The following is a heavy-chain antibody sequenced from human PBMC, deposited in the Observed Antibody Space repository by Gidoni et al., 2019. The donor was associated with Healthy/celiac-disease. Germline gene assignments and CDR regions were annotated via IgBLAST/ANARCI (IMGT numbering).Heavy chain of an antibody. CDR2: ISGSGGST. CDR1: GFTFARYT. CDR3: ARGSGSYAVYYYYGMDV. J-gene: IGHJ6*02. V-gene: IGHV3-23*01. D-gene: IGHD3-10*01. Sequence: VRALESGGGFVQPGGSLTLYGPAPGFTFARYTMSWVRQAPGKGLEWVSAISGSGGSTYYADSVKGRFTSSRDNSKNTLYLQMNILRAEDTAVYYCARGSGSYAVYYYYGMDVWGQGTTVTVS.